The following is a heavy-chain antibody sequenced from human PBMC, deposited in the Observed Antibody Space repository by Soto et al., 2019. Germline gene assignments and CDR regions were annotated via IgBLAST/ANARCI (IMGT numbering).Heavy chain of an antibody. CDR3: ATQHKLLWFGEISRYGMDV. Sequence: SETLSLTCAVYGGSFSGYYWSWIRQPPGKGLEWIGEINHRGSTNYNPSLKSRVTISVDTSKNQFSLKLSSVTAADTAVYYCATQHKLLWFGEISRYGMDVWGQGTTVTVSS. CDR1: GGSFSGYY. J-gene: IGHJ6*02. V-gene: IGHV4-34*01. D-gene: IGHD3-10*01. CDR2: INHRGST.